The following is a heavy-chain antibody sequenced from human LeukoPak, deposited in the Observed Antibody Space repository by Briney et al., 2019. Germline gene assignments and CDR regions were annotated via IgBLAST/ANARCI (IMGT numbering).Heavy chain of an antibody. V-gene: IGHV4-30-4*08. CDR1: GGAISSGDYY. Sequence: PSETLSLTCTVSGGAISSGDYYWSWIRQPPGKGLEWIGYLYYSGSTYYNPSLKSRVTISVDTSKNQFSLKLSSVTAADTAVYYCARVNLGDYYDSSGPGAFDIWGQGTMVTVSS. CDR2: LYYSGST. CDR3: ARVNLGDYYDSSGPGAFDI. D-gene: IGHD3-22*01. J-gene: IGHJ3*02.